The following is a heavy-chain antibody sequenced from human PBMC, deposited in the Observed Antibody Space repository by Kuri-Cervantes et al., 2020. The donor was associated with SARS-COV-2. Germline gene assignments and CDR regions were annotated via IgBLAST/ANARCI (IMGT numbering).Heavy chain of an antibody. V-gene: IGHV3-74*01. D-gene: IGHD2/OR15-2a*01. CDR3: ARVYDYYYYAMDV. CDR2: INPDGSYT. Sequence: GGSLRLSCAASGFTFSGHWIHWVRQAPGKGLVWVSRINPDGSYTNNADSVKGRFTLSRDNAKNSLYLQMNSLRVEDMAVYYCARVYDYYYYAMDVWGQGTTVTVSS. J-gene: IGHJ6*02. CDR1: GFTFSGHW.